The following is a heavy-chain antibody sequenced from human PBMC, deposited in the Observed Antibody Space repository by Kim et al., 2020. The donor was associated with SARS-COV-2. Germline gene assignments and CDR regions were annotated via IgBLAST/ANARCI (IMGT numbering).Heavy chain of an antibody. J-gene: IGHJ6*03. CDR2: INTNTGNP. Sequence: ASVKVSCKASGYTFTSYAMNWVRQAPGQGLEWMGWINTNTGNPTYAQGFTGRFVFSLDTSVSTAYLQISSLKAEDTAVYYCARLYYGSGSLFRNYYYMDVWGKGTTVTVSS. V-gene: IGHV7-4-1*02. D-gene: IGHD3-10*01. CDR1: GYTFTSYA. CDR3: ARLYYGSGSLFRNYYYMDV.